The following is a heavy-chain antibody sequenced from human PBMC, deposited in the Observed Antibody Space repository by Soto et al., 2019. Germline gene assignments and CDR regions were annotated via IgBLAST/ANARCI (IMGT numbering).Heavy chain of an antibody. V-gene: IGHV4-59*12. D-gene: IGHD6-13*01. J-gene: IGHJ4*02. CDR2: IYYSGST. Sequence: PSETLSLTCTVSGGSISSYYWSWIRQPPGKGLEWIGYIYYSGSTNYNPSLKSRVTISVDTSKNQFSLKLSSVTAEDTAVYYCARDLADNRSSSPAGPSYWGQGTLVTVSS. CDR1: GGSISSYY. CDR3: ARDLADNRSSSPAGPSY.